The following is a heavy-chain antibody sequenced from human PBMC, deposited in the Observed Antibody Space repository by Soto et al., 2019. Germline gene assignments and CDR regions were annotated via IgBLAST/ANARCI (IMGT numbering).Heavy chain of an antibody. Sequence: SETLSLTCTVSGGSFKSGSYSWSWIRQPPGKGLEWIGYIYYSGSTNYNPSLKSRVTISVDTSKNQFSLKLSSVTAADTAVYYCARGGSSSSDGWFDPWGQGTLVTVSS. D-gene: IGHD6-6*01. CDR3: ARGGSSSSDGWFDP. J-gene: IGHJ5*02. CDR1: GGSFKSGSYS. CDR2: IYYSGST. V-gene: IGHV4-61*01.